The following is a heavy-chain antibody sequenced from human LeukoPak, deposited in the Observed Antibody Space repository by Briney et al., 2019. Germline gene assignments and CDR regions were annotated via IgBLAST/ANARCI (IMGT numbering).Heavy chain of an antibody. J-gene: IGHJ3*02. V-gene: IGHV4-4*07. D-gene: IGHD2-2*01. Sequence: SETLSLTCTVSGGSISSYYWSWIRQPAGKGLEWIGRIYTSGSTNYNPSLKSRVTMSVDTSKNQFSLKLSSVTAADTAVYYCVRDYCSSTSCYADAFDIWGQGTMVTVSS. CDR1: GGSISSYY. CDR3: VRDYCSSTSCYADAFDI. CDR2: IYTSGST.